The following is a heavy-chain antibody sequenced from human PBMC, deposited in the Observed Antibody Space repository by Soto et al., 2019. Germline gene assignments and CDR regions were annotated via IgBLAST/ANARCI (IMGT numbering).Heavy chain of an antibody. D-gene: IGHD3-22*01. Sequence: GESLKISCKGSGYSFTSYWIGWVRQMPGKGLEWMGIIYPGDSDTRYSPSFQGQVTISADKSISTAYLQWSSLKAPDTAMYYWARLSYYDSSGLAALNYYYGMDVWGQGTTVIVSS. J-gene: IGHJ6*02. CDR3: ARLSYYDSSGLAALNYYYGMDV. CDR2: IYPGDSDT. CDR1: GYSFTSYW. V-gene: IGHV5-51*01.